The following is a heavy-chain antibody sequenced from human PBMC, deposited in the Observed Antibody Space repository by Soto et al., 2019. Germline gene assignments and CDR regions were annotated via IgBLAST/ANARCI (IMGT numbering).Heavy chain of an antibody. D-gene: IGHD2-2*01. CDR2: ISAYNGNT. Sequence: ASVKVSCKASGYTFTSYGIRWVRQAPGQGLEWMGWISAYNGNTNYAQKLQGRVTMTTDTSTSTAYMELSSLRSEDTAVYYCARDDCSSTSCYAGGHWFDPWGQGTLVTVSS. CDR1: GYTFTSYG. V-gene: IGHV1-18*01. CDR3: ARDDCSSTSCYAGGHWFDP. J-gene: IGHJ5*02.